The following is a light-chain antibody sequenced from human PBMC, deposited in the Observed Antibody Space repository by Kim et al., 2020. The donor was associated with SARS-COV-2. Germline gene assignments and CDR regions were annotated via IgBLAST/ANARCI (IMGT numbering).Light chain of an antibody. CDR2: GAS. Sequence: EIVLTQSPGTLSLSPGERATLSCRASQSVSSSYLAWYQQKPGQAPSLLIYGASSRATGVPDRFSGSGSGTDFTLTITRLEPEDFAVYYCQQYGNSPHTCGQGTKVDIK. CDR3: QQYGNSPHT. V-gene: IGKV3-20*01. CDR1: QSVSSSY. J-gene: IGKJ1*01.